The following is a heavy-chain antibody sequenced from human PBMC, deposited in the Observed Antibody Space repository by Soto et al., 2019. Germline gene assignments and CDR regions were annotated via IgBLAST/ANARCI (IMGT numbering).Heavy chain of an antibody. Sequence: QLQLQESGPGLVKPSETLSLTCTVSGGSISSSSYYWGWIRQPPGKGLEWIGSIYYSGSTYYNPSLKSRVTISVDTSKNQFSLKLSSVTVADTAVYYCARQDFYGDNGRDYWGQGTLVTVSS. D-gene: IGHD4-17*01. CDR2: IYYSGST. CDR1: GGSISSSSYY. V-gene: IGHV4-39*01. CDR3: ARQDFYGDNGRDY. J-gene: IGHJ4*02.